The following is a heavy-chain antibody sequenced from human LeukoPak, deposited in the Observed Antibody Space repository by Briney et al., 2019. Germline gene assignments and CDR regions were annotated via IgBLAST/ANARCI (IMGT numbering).Heavy chain of an antibody. J-gene: IGHJ3*02. Sequence: SETLSLTCTVSGGSISSGGYYWSWIRQPPGKGLEWIGYIYHSGSTYYNPSLKSRVTISVDTSKNQFSLKLSSVTAADTAVYYCARGLHFWSGYYTVSGAFDIWGQGTMVTVSS. CDR3: ARGLHFWSGYYTVSGAFDI. CDR2: IYHSGST. D-gene: IGHD3-3*02. V-gene: IGHV4-61*08. CDR1: GGSISSGGYY.